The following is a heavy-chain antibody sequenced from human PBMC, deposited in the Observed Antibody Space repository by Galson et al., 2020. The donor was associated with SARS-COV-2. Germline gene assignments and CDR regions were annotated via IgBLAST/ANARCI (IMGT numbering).Heavy chain of an antibody. V-gene: IGHV4-61*02. CDR1: GSTISSGSYY. Sequence: SETLSLPCTVSGSTISSGSYYWTWIRQPAGQGLERAGRIHTTGNTNYNTSRKNRVTISVDRSKNQFALKLTSGTGADRAVYYCAREGYDLLSGAFDYWGQGTLVIVSS. CDR2: IHTTGNT. CDR3: AREGYDLLSGAFDY. D-gene: IGHD3-9*01. J-gene: IGHJ4*02.